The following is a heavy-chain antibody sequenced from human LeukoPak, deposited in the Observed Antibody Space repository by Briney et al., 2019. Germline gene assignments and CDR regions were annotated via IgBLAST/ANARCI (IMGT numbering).Heavy chain of an antibody. Sequence: SETLSLTCTVSGGSISSYYWSWIRQPPGKGLEWIGYIYYSGSTNYNPSLKSRVTISVDTSKNQFSLKLSSVTAADTAVYYCARDSPFGESFDYWGQGTLVTVSS. D-gene: IGHD3-10*01. CDR1: GGSISSYY. CDR2: IYYSGST. J-gene: IGHJ4*02. V-gene: IGHV4-59*12. CDR3: ARDSPFGESFDY.